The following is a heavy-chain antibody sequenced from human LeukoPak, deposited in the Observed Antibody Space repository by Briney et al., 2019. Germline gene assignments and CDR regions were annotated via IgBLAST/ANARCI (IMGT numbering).Heavy chain of an antibody. Sequence: GGSLRLSCTASGFTLTDYYMSWIRQAPGKGLEWVSYISSNSNTILYADSVRGRFTISRDNSRDSVFLQMNDLRDEDTAVYYCTKTSIRGYSYGSDSWGQGTRVTVSS. D-gene: IGHD5-18*01. CDR2: ISSNSNTI. J-gene: IGHJ5*02. CDR1: GFTLTDYY. CDR3: TKTSIRGYSYGSDS. V-gene: IGHV3-11*04.